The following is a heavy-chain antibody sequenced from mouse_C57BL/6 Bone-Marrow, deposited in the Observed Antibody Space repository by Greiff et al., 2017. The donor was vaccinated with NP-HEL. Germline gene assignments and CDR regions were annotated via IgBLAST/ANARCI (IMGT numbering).Heavy chain of an antibody. CDR1: GYTFTSYW. D-gene: IGHD2-3*01. V-gene: IGHV1-69*01. CDR2: IDPSDSYT. J-gene: IGHJ3*01. Sequence: VQLQQPGAELVMPGASVKLSCKASGYTFTSYWMHWVKQRPGQGLEWIGEIDPSDSYTNYNQKFKGKSTLTVDKSSSTAYMQLSSLTSEDSAVYYWARNDGYYAWFAYWGQGTLVTVSA. CDR3: ARNDGYYAWFAY.